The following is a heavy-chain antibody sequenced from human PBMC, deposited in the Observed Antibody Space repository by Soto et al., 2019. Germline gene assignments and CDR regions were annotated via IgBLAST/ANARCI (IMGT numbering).Heavy chain of an antibody. V-gene: IGHV3-33*01. Sequence: GGSLRLSCAASGFTFSSYDMHWVRQAPGKGLEWVAVIWYDGSNKYYADSVKGRFTISRDNSKNTLYLQMNSLRAEDMAVYYWASPGRRLLAWGGGFYYYDGMDVWGQGTTVTVSS. CDR2: IWYDGSNK. J-gene: IGHJ6*02. CDR1: GFTFSSYD. CDR3: ASPGRRLLAWGGGFYYYDGMDV. D-gene: IGHD2-21*01.